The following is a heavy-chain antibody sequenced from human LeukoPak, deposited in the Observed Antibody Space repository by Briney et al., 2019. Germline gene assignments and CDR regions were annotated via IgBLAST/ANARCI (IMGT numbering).Heavy chain of an antibody. J-gene: IGHJ4*02. CDR2: ISRSSSTI. Sequence: SGGSLRLSCAASGFTLSSYCMSWVRQAPGKGLEWVSYISRSSSTIHYADSVKGRFTISRDNAKSSLFLQMNSLRAEDTAVYYCARDGGATMVRGVATYDSWGQGTLVTVSS. V-gene: IGHV3-48*04. CDR1: GFTLSSYC. CDR3: ARDGGATMVRGVATYDS. D-gene: IGHD3-10*01.